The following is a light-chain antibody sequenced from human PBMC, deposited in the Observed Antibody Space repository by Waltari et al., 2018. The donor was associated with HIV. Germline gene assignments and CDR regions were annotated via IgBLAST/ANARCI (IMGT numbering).Light chain of an antibody. CDR1: SSDVGNYNE. V-gene: IGLV2-18*02. CDR2: DVS. CDR3: SSVTTSITVV. J-gene: IGLJ2*01. Sequence: QSALTQPPSVSGSLGQSVTISCTGTSSDVGNYNEVSWYQQSPGTAPKLMIYDVSNRPSGVPDRFSWSKSGNTASLTISGLQAEDEADYYCSSVTTSITVVFGGGTKLTVL.